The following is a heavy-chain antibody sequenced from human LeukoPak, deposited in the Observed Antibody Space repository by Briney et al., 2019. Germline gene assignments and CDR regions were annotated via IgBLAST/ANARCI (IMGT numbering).Heavy chain of an antibody. CDR1: GFAFSNAW. J-gene: IGHJ4*02. V-gene: IGHV3-64D*09. CDR3: VKDLILDYGGSDFDY. Sequence: PGGSLRLSCAASGFAFSNAWMHWVRQAPGKGLEYVSAISSNGGSTYYADSVKGRFTISRDNSKNTLYLQMSSLRAEDTAVYYCVKDLILDYGGSDFDYWGQGTLVTVSP. D-gene: IGHD4-23*01. CDR2: ISSNGGST.